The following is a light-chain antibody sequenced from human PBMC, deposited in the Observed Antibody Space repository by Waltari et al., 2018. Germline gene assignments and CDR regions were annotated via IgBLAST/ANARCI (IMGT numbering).Light chain of an antibody. Sequence: AIQMTQSPSSLSAYVGDRVPITCRASQGIRTELGWYQQITGTAPKLLIYASTLEFGVPSRFSGSGSGTDFSLTIDGLQPEDFATYYCLQDYNYPLTFGGGTRVEIK. J-gene: IGKJ4*01. CDR2: AS. CDR3: LQDYNYPLT. CDR1: QGIRTE. V-gene: IGKV1-6*01.